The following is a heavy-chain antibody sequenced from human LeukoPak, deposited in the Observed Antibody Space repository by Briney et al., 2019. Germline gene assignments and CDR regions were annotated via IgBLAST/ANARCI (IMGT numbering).Heavy chain of an antibody. V-gene: IGHV3-48*03. CDR1: GFTLSSYE. CDR3: ARDPKTRGYSGYDLDY. CDR2: ISSSGSTI. Sequence: GGSLRLSCAASGFTLSSYEMNCVRQAPGKGLEGVSYISSSGSTIYYADSVKGRVTISRDNAKNSQYLQMRSLRAEDTAVYYCARDPKTRGYSGYDLDYWGQGTLVTVSS. D-gene: IGHD5-12*01. J-gene: IGHJ4*02.